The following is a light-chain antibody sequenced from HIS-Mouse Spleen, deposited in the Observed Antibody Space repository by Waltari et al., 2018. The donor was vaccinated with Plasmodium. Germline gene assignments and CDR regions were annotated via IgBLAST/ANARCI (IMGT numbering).Light chain of an antibody. Sequence: QSALTQPASVSGSPGQSITISCTGPSIAVGGYNYVSWYQQHPGEAPKLMIYEVSNRPSGVSNRFSGSKSGNTASLTISGLQAEDEADYYCSSYTSSSTLGYVFGTGTKVTVL. CDR3: SSYTSSSTLGYV. V-gene: IGLV2-14*01. J-gene: IGLJ1*01. CDR2: EVS. CDR1: SIAVGGYNY.